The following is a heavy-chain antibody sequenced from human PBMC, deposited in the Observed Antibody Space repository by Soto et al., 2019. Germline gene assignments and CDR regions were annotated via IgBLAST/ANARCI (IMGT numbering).Heavy chain of an antibody. CDR2: ISGSGVST. J-gene: IGHJ4*02. V-gene: IGHV3-23*01. D-gene: IGHD6-6*01. Sequence: EVQLQESGGGLVQPGGSLRLSCAASGFTFSSYAMSWVRQAPGKGLEWVSGISGSGVSTYYADSVKGRFTISRDNSKSRLYLQMNSLRAEDTAVYYCAKDRERIATRSIDYWGQGTLVTVSS. CDR3: AKDRERIATRSIDY. CDR1: GFTFSSYA.